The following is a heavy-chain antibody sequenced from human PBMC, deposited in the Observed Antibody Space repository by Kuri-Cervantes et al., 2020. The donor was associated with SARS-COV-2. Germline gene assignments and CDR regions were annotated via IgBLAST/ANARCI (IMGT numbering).Heavy chain of an antibody. CDR3: ARGGWYTYYYYGMDV. J-gene: IGHJ6*02. CDR1: GDSISSTY. Sequence: SQTLSLTCDVSGDSISSTYWSWIRQPPGRGLEWIGFVHYSGTTSYSPSLKSRVTMSVDTSKNHFSLKLSSVTTADTAVYYCARGGWYTYYYYGMDVWGQGTTVTVSS. D-gene: IGHD6-19*01. V-gene: IGHV4-59*01. CDR2: VHYSGTT.